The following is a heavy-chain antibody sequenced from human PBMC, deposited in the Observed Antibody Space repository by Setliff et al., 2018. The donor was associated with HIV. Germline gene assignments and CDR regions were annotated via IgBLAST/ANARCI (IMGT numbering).Heavy chain of an antibody. CDR1: GFTFTNYE. CDR3: ARETGQFLL. J-gene: IGHJ4*02. D-gene: IGHD2-21*01. V-gene: IGHV3-66*01. Sequence: PGGSLRLSCAASGFTFTNYEMNWVRQAPGRGLEWVAGIENDGTTHYADSVKGRFSVSRDMSRNILYLQMHDLTAEDSALYYCARETGQFLLWGPGTLVTVSS. CDR2: IENDGTT.